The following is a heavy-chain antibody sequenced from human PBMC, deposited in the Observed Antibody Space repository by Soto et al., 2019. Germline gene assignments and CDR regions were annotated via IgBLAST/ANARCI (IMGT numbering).Heavy chain of an antibody. CDR3: ARDRGYYDSSGYFDY. J-gene: IGHJ4*02. CDR1: GFTFSDYY. Sequence: QVRLVESGGGLVKPGGSLRLSCAASGFTFSDYYMSWIRQAPGKGLEWVSYISSSDNIIYYADSVKGRFTISRDNAKNSLYLQMNSLRAEDTAVYYCARDRGYYDSSGYFDYWGQGTLVTVSS. V-gene: IGHV3-11*01. CDR2: ISSSDNII. D-gene: IGHD3-22*01.